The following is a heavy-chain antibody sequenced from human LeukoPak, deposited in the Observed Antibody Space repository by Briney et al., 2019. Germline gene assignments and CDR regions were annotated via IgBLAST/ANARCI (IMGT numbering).Heavy chain of an antibody. CDR3: AVQITMIVVVPYFDY. CDR2: ISGTGTSI. J-gene: IGHJ4*02. CDR1: GLTFSDYY. Sequence: PAGSLRLSCAASGLTFSDYYMTWIRQAPGKGLEWVSSISGTGTSIYSADSVRGRFTVSRDNARNSLFLHMNSLRAEDTAVYYCAVQITMIVVVPYFDYWGQGTLVTVSS. V-gene: IGHV3-11*04. D-gene: IGHD3-22*01.